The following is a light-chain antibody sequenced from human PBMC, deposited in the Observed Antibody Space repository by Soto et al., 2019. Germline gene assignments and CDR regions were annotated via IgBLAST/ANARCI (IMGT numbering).Light chain of an antibody. V-gene: IGKV1-27*01. Sequence: DIQMTQSPSSLSASVGDRVTITCRASQGIRNYLPWYQQKLGKVPKLLIYAASTLQSGVPSRFSGSGSGTDFTLTISSLQPEDVAAYYCQKYNSAPWTFGQGTKVEIK. J-gene: IGKJ1*01. CDR2: AAS. CDR1: QGIRNY. CDR3: QKYNSAPWT.